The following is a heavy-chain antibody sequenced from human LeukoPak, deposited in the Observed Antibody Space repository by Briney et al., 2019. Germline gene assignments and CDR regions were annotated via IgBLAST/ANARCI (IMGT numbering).Heavy chain of an antibody. V-gene: IGHV4-59*10. CDR3: ARSRITGTRGAFDY. D-gene: IGHD1-7*01. CDR2: IYTSGST. J-gene: IGHJ4*02. Sequence: SETLSLTCAVHGGSFSGYYWSWIRQPAGKGLEWIGRIYTSGSTNYNPSLKSRVTMSVDTSKNQFSLKLSSVTAADTAVYYCARSRITGTRGAFDYWGQGTLVTVSS. CDR1: GGSFSGYY.